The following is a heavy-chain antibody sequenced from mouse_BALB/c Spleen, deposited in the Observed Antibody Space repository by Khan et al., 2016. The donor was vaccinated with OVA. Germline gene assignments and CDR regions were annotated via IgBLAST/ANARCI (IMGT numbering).Heavy chain of an antibody. J-gene: IGHJ4*01. D-gene: IGHD2-14*01. CDR3: ARANYRYDGYYAMDY. V-gene: IGHV2-6-4*01. CDR2: IWGGGSK. CDR1: GFPLSRYN. Sequence: QVQLMESGPGLVAPSQTLSITCTVSGFPLSRYNIHWVRQSPGKGLEWLAMIWGGGSKDYYSSLKSRLNIMNDNSNSQVLLQMNSLLTDDTAIYFCARANYRYDGYYAMDYWGQGTSVTVSS.